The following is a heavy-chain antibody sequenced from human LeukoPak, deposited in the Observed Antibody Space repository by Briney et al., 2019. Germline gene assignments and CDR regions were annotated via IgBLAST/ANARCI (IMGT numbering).Heavy chain of an antibody. CDR1: GDSISNYY. J-gene: IGHJ5*02. CDR2: IYYTGST. CDR3: ARGAEREPAAIGWFDP. D-gene: IGHD2-2*01. Sequence: SETLSLTCTVSGDSISNYYWSWIRQPPGKGLEWIGYIYYTGSTYYNPSLKSRVTMSVDTSKNQFSLKLNSVTAADAAVYYCARGAEREPAAIGWFDPWGQGTLVTVSS. V-gene: IGHV4-59*01.